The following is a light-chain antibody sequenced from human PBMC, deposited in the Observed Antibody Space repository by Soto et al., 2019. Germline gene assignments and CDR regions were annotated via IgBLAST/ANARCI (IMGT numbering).Light chain of an antibody. J-gene: IGLJ2*01. CDR3: QSYDSSLSGSGV. CDR2: GNS. V-gene: IGLV1-40*01. CDR1: SSNIGAGYD. Sequence: QSVLTQPPSVSGAPGQRVTISCTGSSSNIGAGYDVHWYQQLPGTAPKLLIYGNSNRPSGVPDRFSGSKSGTSASLAITGLQAEDEADYCCQSYDSSLSGSGVVGGGTELAVL.